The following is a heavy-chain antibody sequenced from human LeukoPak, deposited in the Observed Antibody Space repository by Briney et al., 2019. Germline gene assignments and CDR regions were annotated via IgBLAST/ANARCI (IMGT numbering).Heavy chain of an antibody. D-gene: IGHD2-21*01. CDR3: ARDSSLVVIRAFDI. CDR2: IYSGGST. J-gene: IGHJ3*02. Sequence: GGSLRLSCAASGFTVSSNYMSWVRQAPGKGLEWVSVIYSGGSTYYADSVKGRFTISRDNSKNTLYLQMNSLRAEDTAVCYCARDSSLVVIRAFDIWGQGTMVTVSS. V-gene: IGHV3-66*01. CDR1: GFTVSSNY.